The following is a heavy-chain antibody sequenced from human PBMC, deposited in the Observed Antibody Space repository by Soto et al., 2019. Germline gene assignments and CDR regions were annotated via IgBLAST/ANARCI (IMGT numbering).Heavy chain of an antibody. CDR2: IHPGNSDT. Sequence: GESLKISCKGSAYSFISYCIGWVRQMPGKGLEYMGAIHPGNSDTRYSPSFQGQVTISVDKSITTAYLQWSSLKASDTAMYYCARTTTFYYMDVWGKGTTVTVSS. CDR1: AYSFISYC. V-gene: IGHV5-51*01. J-gene: IGHJ6*03. CDR3: ARTTTFYYMDV. D-gene: IGHD1-26*01.